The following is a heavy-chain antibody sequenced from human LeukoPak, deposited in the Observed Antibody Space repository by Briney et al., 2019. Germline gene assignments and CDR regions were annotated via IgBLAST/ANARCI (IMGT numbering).Heavy chain of an antibody. CDR1: GFTFSSYE. CDR2: ISSSGSNI. V-gene: IGHV3-48*03. D-gene: IGHD3-22*01. CDR3: ARGFPNNYYDSSGFSPDAFDI. J-gene: IGHJ3*02. Sequence: PGGSLRLSCAASGFTFSSYEMNWVRQAPGKGLEWVSYISSSGSNIYYADSVKGRFTISRDNAKKSLYLQMNSLRAEDTAVYYCARGFPNNYYDSSGFSPDAFDIWGQGTMVTVSS.